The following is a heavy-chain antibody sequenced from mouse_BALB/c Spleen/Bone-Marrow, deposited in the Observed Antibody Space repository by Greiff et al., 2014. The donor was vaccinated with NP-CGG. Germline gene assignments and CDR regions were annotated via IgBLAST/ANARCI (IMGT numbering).Heavy chain of an antibody. CDR2: ISSGGSYT. Sequence: EVQLQQSGGDLVKPGGSLKLSCAASGFTFSRYGMSWVRQTPDKRLEWVANISSGGSYTYYPDSVKGRFTISRDNAKNTLYLHMSSLKSEDTAVYYCARQYGNLGVMDYWGQGTSVTVSS. V-gene: IGHV5-6*01. CDR3: ARQYGNLGVMDY. D-gene: IGHD2-1*01. CDR1: GFTFSRYG. J-gene: IGHJ4*01.